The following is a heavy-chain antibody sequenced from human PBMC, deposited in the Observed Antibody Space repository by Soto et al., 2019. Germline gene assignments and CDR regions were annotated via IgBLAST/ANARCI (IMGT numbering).Heavy chain of an antibody. J-gene: IGHJ3*02. CDR3: AKGPGDMEAFDI. V-gene: IGHV3-23*01. CDR2: ISGSGGST. CDR1: GFTFSSYA. D-gene: IGHD7-27*01. Sequence: VGSLRLSCAASGFTFSSYAMSWVRQAPGKGLEWVSAISGSGGSTYYADSVKGRFTISRDNSKNTLYLQMNSLRAEDTAVYYCAKGPGDMEAFDIWGQGTMVTVSS.